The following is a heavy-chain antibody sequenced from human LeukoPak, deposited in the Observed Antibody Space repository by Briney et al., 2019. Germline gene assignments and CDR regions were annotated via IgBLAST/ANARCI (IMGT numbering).Heavy chain of an antibody. CDR1: GYTFTSYY. J-gene: IGHJ4*02. CDR3: ASGYYGSGSYSYRVFDY. CDR2: INPSGGST. Sequence: ASVKVSCKASGYTFTSYYMHWVRQAPGQGLEWMGIINPSGGSTSYAQKFQGRVTMTRDTSTSTVYMELSSLRSEDTAVYYCASGYYGSGSYSYRVFDYWGQGTLVTVSS. D-gene: IGHD3-10*01. V-gene: IGHV1-46*01.